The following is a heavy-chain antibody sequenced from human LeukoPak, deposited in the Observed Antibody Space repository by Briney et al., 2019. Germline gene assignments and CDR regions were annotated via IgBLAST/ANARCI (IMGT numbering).Heavy chain of an antibody. CDR1: GFTVIAND. CDR2: LYSDGNT. J-gene: IGHJ4*02. Sequence: GGSLRLSCAASGFTVIANDMTWVRQAPGKGLEWVSVLYSDGNTKYADSVQGRFTIPRDNSKNTLYLEMNSLSPDDTAVYYCARGVEPLAANTLAYWGQGTLVTVSS. V-gene: IGHV3-53*01. CDR3: ARGVEPLAANTLAY. D-gene: IGHD1-14*01.